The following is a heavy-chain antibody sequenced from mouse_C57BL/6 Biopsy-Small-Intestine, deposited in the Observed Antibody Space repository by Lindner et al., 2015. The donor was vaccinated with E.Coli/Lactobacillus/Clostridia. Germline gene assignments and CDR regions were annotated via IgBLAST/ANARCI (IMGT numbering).Heavy chain of an antibody. CDR2: IYPGDGDT. CDR1: GYAFSNYW. Sequence: VQLQESGAELVKPGASVKISCKVSGYAFSNYWMNWVKQRPGKGLEWIGQIYPGDGDTNYSGKFKGKATLTADKSSSTAYMQLSGLTSEDSALYFCARGDYGSSYGGMDYWGQGTSVTVSS. CDR3: ARGDYGSSYGGMDY. V-gene: IGHV1-80*01. D-gene: IGHD1-1*01. J-gene: IGHJ4*01.